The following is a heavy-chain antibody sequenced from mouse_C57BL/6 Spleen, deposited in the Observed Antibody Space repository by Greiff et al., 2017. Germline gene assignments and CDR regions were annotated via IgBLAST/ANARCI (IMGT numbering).Heavy chain of an antibody. V-gene: IGHV5-17*01. CDR1: GFTFSDYG. Sequence: EVKLMESGGGLVKPGGSLKLSCAASGFTFSDYGMHWVRQAPEKGLEWVAYISSGSSTIYYADTVKGRFTSSRDNAKNTLFLQMTSLRSEDTAMYYCARWAYGGYYFAYWGQGTLVTVSA. CDR2: ISSGSSTI. D-gene: IGHD2-3*01. J-gene: IGHJ3*01. CDR3: ARWAYGGYYFAY.